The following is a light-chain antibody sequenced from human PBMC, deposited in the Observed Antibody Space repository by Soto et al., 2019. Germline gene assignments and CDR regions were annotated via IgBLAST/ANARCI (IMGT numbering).Light chain of an antibody. Sequence: EMVLTQSPGTLSLSPGERATLSCRASQSVTKSLDWYQQKPGQAPRLLIYGASSRATGIPDRFSGSGSGTDFILTISRLEPEDFAVYYCQQYGGSPRTFGQGTKVE. CDR1: QSVTKS. CDR2: GAS. CDR3: QQYGGSPRT. V-gene: IGKV3-20*01. J-gene: IGKJ1*01.